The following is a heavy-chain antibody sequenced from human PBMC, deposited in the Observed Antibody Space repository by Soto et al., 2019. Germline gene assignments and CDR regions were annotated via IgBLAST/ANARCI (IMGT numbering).Heavy chain of an antibody. V-gene: IGHV3-21*01. CDR3: ARDQRVAARLYYFDY. D-gene: IGHD2-15*01. CDR1: GFTFSTYN. CDR2: ISTSSNYI. Sequence: GGSLRLSCAGSGFTFSTYNMNWVRQAPGKGLEWVSSISTSSNYIYYADSLEGRFTISRDNAKSSVYLHMNSLRAEDTAVYFCARDQRVAARLYYFDYWGQGTLVTVSS. J-gene: IGHJ4*02.